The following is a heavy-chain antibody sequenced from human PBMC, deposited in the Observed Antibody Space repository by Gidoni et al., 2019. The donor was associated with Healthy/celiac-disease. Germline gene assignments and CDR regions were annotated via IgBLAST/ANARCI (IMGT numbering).Heavy chain of an antibody. CDR3: ASSGGGSSSWYLDDYFDY. V-gene: IGHV4-38-2*01. CDR1: GYSISSGYY. J-gene: IGHJ4*02. Sequence: QVQLQESGPGLVKPSETLSLTCAVSGYSISSGYYWGWIRQPPGKGLEWIGSIYHSGSTYYNPSLKSRVTISVDTSKNQFSLKLSSVTAADTAVYYCASSGGGSSSWYLDDYFDYWGQGTLVTVSS. D-gene: IGHD6-13*01. CDR2: IYHSGST.